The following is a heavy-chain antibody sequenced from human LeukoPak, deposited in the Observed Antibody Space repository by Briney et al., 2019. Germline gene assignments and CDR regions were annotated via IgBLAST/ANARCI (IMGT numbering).Heavy chain of an antibody. J-gene: IGHJ6*03. CDR2: INHSGST. CDR1: GGSFSGYY. CDR3: ARASNHPRVNYYYYYMDV. Sequence: SETLSLTCAVYGGSFSGYYWSWIRQPPGKGLEWIGEINHSGSTNYNPSLKSRVTISVDTSKNQFSLKLSSVTAADTAVYYCARASNHPRVNYYYYYMDVWGKGTTVTVSS. D-gene: IGHD1-14*01. V-gene: IGHV4-34*01.